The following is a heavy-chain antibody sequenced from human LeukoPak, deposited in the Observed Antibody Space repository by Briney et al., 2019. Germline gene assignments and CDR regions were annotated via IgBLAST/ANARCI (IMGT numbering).Heavy chain of an antibody. CDR2: MHSNGRT. CDR1: GGSITSHY. CDR3: AGETIMIFGVGLGYFDL. D-gene: IGHD3-3*01. Sequence: SETLSLTCTVSGGSITSHYWSWIRQAPGKGLEWVGHMHSNGRTNYKSSLQSRVTISLDTSRNQFSLKMTSVTAADTAVYFCAGETIMIFGVGLGYFDLWGRGTLVTVFS. V-gene: IGHV4-59*11. J-gene: IGHJ2*01.